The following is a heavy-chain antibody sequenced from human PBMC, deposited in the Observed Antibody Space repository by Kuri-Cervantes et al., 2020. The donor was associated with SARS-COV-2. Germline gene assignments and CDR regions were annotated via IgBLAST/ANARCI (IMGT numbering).Heavy chain of an antibody. D-gene: IGHD3-10*01. J-gene: IGHJ6*02. V-gene: IGHV3-7*01. CDR1: GFTSGSFW. CDR3: ARSILWFGELLSAYYYYGMDV. Sequence: GGSLRLSCAASGFTSGSFWMTWVRQVPGKGLEWVAVIRQDGSDKSYVDSGKGRFTISRDNAKNSLFLQMNSLRAEDTAVYYCARSILWFGELLSAYYYYGMDVWGQGNTV. CDR2: IRQDGSDK.